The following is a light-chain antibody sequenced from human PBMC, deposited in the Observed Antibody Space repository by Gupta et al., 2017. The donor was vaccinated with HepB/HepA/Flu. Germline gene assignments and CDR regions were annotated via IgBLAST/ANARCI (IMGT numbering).Light chain of an antibody. J-gene: IGKJ1*01. CDR1: QNINYY. Sequence: DIQMTQSPPSLPASVGDRATIRCRPSQNINYYLNWYQQKPGKAPKLLIYAASILQSGIPSRFSGSGSGTDFILTISSLQPEDFAAYGCQQSYITSWTFGQGTNVEIK. CDR3: QQSYITSWT. V-gene: IGKV1-39*01. CDR2: AAS.